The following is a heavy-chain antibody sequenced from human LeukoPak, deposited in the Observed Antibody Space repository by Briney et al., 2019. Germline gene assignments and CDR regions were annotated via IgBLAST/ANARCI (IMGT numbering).Heavy chain of an antibody. Sequence: SETLSLTCTVSGGSISSSSYYWGWIRQPPGKGLEWIGSIYYSGSTYYNPSLKSRVTISVDTSKNQFSLNLSSVTAADTAVYYCAREVSIFGVLTPWWGGQGTLVTVSS. CDR3: AREVSIFGVLTPWW. D-gene: IGHD3-3*01. V-gene: IGHV4-39*07. CDR1: GGSISSSSYY. CDR2: IYYSGST. J-gene: IGHJ4*02.